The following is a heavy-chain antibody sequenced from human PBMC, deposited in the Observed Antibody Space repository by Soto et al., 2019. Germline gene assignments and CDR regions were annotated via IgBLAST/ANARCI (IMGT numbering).Heavy chain of an antibody. J-gene: IGHJ4*02. CDR3: ARDGDTAIVISSETMGLGY. V-gene: IGHV3-23*01. Sequence: GGSLRLPCAASGFNFSSYAMSWVRQAPGKGLEWVSAINGSGGSTYYADSVKGRFTISRDNSKNTLYLQMNSLRAEDTAVYYCARDGDTAIVISSETMGLGYWGQGTLVTVSS. CDR1: GFNFSSYA. D-gene: IGHD5-18*01. CDR2: INGSGGST.